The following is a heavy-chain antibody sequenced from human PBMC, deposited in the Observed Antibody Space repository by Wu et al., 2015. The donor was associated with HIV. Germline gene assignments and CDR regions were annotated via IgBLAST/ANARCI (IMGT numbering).Heavy chain of an antibody. CDR2: IIPISGTT. V-gene: IGHV1-69*13. J-gene: IGHJ4*02. CDR3: ARDRTWDEDF. D-gene: IGHD1-26*01. CDR1: GGTFSSYA. Sequence: QVQLVQSGAEVKKPGSSVKISCKASGGTFSSYAFSWVRQAPGQGLEWMGRIIPISGTTNYAQKFQGRVTITADESTRTAYMKLSSLTSEGTAVYYCARDRTWDEDFWGQGTKVTVSS.